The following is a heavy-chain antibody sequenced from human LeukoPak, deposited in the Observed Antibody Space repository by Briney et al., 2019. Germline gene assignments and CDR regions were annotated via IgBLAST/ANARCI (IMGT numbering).Heavy chain of an antibody. CDR2: INHSGST. Sequence: SETLSLTCAVYGGSFSGYYWSWIRQPPGKGLEWIGKINHSGSTNYNPSLKSRVTISVDTSKNQFSLKLSSVTAADTAVYYCACRTTVTYYYYMDVWGKGTTVTVSS. CDR1: GGSFSGYY. V-gene: IGHV4-34*01. CDR3: ACRTTVTYYYYMDV. D-gene: IGHD4-17*01. J-gene: IGHJ6*03.